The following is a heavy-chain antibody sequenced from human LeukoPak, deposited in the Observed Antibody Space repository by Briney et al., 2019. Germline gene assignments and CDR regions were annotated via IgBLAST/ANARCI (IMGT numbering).Heavy chain of an antibody. D-gene: IGHD5-24*01. CDR3: ARDGDGYTIFDY. CDR1: GGTFSSYA. V-gene: IGHV1-69*01. J-gene: IGHJ4*02. CDR2: IIPIFGTA. Sequence: SVKVSCKASGGTFSSYAISWVRQAPGQGLEWMGGIIPIFGTANYAQKFQGRVTITAGESTSTAYMELSSLRSEDTAVYYCARDGDGYTIFDYWGQGTLVTVSS.